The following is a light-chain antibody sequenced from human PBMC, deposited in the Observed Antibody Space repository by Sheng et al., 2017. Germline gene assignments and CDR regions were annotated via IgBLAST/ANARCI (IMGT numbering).Light chain of an antibody. CDR1: SSNIGAGYD. CDR3: SSYAGSSNLV. J-gene: IGLJ3*02. V-gene: IGLV1-40*01. Sequence: QSVLTQPPSVSGAPGQRVTISCTGSSSNIGAGYDVHWYQQLPGTAPKLLIYGNSNRPSGVPDRFSGSKSGTSASLAITGLQAEDEADYYCSSYAGSSNLVFGGGTKLTV. CDR2: GNS.